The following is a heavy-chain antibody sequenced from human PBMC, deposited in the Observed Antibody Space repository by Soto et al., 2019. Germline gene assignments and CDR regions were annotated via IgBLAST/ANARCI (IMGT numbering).Heavy chain of an antibody. CDR3: ARVNTYSSGYYYYYYGMDV. Sequence: QVQLVQSGAEVKKPGASVKVSCKASGYTFTGYYMHWVRQAPGQGLEWMRWINPNSGGTNYAQKFQGRVTMTRDTSISTAYMELSRLRSDDTAVYYCARVNTYSSGYYYYYYGMDVWGQGTTVTVSS. D-gene: IGHD6-19*01. CDR2: INPNSGGT. V-gene: IGHV1-2*02. CDR1: GYTFTGYY. J-gene: IGHJ6*02.